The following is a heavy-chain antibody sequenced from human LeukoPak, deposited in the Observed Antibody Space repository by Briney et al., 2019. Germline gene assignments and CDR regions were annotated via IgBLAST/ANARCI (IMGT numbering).Heavy chain of an antibody. V-gene: IGHV3-11*04. CDR2: ISSRGSAI. J-gene: IGHJ4*02. D-gene: IGHD1-7*01. CDR3: ARDLKLGTSYEFDY. CDR1: GFTLSVHY. Sequence: PGGSLRLSCAASGFTLSVHYMNWIRQAPGKGLEWISYISSRGSAIYYADSVKGRFTISRDNAKNSLYLQMNSLRVEDTAVYYCARDLKLGTSYEFDYWGQGTLVTVSS.